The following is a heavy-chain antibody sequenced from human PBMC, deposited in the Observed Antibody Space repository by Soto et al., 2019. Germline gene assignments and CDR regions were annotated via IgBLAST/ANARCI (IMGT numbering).Heavy chain of an antibody. J-gene: IGHJ6*02. D-gene: IGHD3-3*01. CDR1: GGSFSGYY. CDR2: INHSGST. CDR3: ARGRRSYDFWNGYPNYYYYYGMDV. V-gene: IGHV4-34*01. Sequence: QVQLQQWGAGLLKPSETLSLTCAVYGGSFSGYYWSWIRQPPGKGLEWIGEINHSGSTNYNPSLKRRVTLSVDTTKNQFSLKLSSLTAADTAVYYCARGRRSYDFWNGYPNYYYYYGMDVWGQGTTVTVSS.